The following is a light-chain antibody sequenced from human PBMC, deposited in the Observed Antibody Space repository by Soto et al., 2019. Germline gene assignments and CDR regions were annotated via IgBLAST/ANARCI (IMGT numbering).Light chain of an antibody. Sequence: QSVLTQPRSVSGSPGQSVTISCTGTSGDVGAYNAVSWYQQHPGKAPKLMICDVNKRPSGVPDRFSGSKSGSTASLTISGLQAEDEADYYCCSYAGSSYVFGTGTKVTV. J-gene: IGLJ1*01. V-gene: IGLV2-11*01. CDR3: CSYAGSSYV. CDR2: DVN. CDR1: SGDVGAYNA.